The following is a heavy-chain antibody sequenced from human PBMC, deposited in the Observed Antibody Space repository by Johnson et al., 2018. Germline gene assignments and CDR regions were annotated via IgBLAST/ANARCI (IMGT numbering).Heavy chain of an antibody. J-gene: IGHJ2*01. CDR3: AGGPGWCFDL. CDR1: GFTFSNYW. V-gene: IGHV3-7*01. Sequence: VQLVESGGDLVQPGGSLRLSCVVSGFTFSNYWMTWVRQAPGKGLEWVAIIKQDGSQEHYVDSVKGRFTISRDNAKKSLFLQMNSLRAEATAVSFCAGGPGWCFDLWGRGTLVTVSS. CDR2: IKQDGSQE.